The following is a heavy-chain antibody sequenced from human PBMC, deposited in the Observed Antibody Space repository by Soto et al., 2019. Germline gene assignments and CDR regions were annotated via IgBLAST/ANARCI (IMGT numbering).Heavy chain of an antibody. D-gene: IGHD1-1*01. CDR1: GFSMTSYT. CDR2: ISSAENGK. Sequence: LRLSCSGSGFSMTSYTMGWVRLAPGKGLEWVATISSAENGKEYAGSVRGRFSLSRDNSKNIMYLQMNSLRVEDTALYYCARDRQPDGIWTFDYWGRGTLVTVSS. J-gene: IGHJ4*02. CDR3: ARDRQPDGIWTFDY. V-gene: IGHV3-23*01.